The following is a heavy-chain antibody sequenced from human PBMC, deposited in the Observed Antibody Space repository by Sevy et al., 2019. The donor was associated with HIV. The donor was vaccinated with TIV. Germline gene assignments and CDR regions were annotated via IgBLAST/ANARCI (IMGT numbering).Heavy chain of an antibody. V-gene: IGHV3-23*01. CDR1: GFTFSISA. D-gene: IGHD5-18*01. CDR3: AKGGRSYGDSYFDH. J-gene: IGHJ4*02. CDR2: ISGSGNSA. Sequence: GGSLRLSCAASGFTFSISAMTWVRQAPGKGLAWVSVISGSGNSAYYADSVKGRFTITRDNSKNTLSLQMNSLRAEDTAVYYCAKGGRSYGDSYFDHWGQGTLVTVSS.